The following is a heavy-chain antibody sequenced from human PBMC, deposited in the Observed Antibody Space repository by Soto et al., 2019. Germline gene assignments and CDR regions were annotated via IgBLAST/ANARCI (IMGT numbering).Heavy chain of an antibody. D-gene: IGHD2-15*01. J-gene: IGHJ2*01. V-gene: IGHV3-48*02. CDR2: ISSSSSTI. CDR1: AFTSTIYS. CDR3: ARDNGVVVVADTTWYFDL. Sequence: GSVRLSCAPSAFTSTIYSMNSVIQAPGNAMECVSYISSSSSTIYYADSVKGRFTISRDNAKNSLYLQMNRLRDEDTAVYYCARDNGVVVVADTTWYFDLWGRGTMVTVSS.